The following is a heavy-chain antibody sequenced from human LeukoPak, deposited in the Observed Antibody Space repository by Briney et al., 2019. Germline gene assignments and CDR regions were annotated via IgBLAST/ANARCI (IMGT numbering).Heavy chain of an antibody. Sequence: PGGSLRLSCAVSGFTVSSNYMSWVRQAPGKGLEWVSVIYSGGSTYYADSVKGRFTISRDNFKNTLYLQMNSLRAEDTAVYYCAKEDYWGQGTLVTVSS. V-gene: IGHV3-53*01. CDR1: GFTVSSNY. CDR2: IYSGGST. J-gene: IGHJ4*02. CDR3: AKEDY.